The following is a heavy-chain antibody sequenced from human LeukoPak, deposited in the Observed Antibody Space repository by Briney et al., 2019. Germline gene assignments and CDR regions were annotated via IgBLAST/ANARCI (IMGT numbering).Heavy chain of an antibody. V-gene: IGHV1-2*02. Sequence: ASVKVSCQASGYTFTGYYMHWVRQAPGQGLEWMGWINPNSGVTNYAQKFQGRVTMTRDTSISTVYMELSRLRSDDTAVYYCARQGALVKGIDYWGQGTLVTVSS. D-gene: IGHD6-13*01. CDR2: INPNSGVT. J-gene: IGHJ4*02. CDR3: ARQGALVKGIDY. CDR1: GYTFTGYY.